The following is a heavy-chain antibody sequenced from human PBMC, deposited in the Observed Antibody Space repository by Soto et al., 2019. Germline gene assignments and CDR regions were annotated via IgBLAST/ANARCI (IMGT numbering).Heavy chain of an antibody. CDR3: AKDVSSTSSHVIYYFDY. CDR1: GFTFSSYA. D-gene: IGHD2-2*01. CDR2: ISGSGGST. J-gene: IGHJ4*02. Sequence: EVQLLESGGGLVQPGGSLRLSCAASGFTFSSYAMSWVRQAPGKGLEWVSAISGSGGSTYYADSVKGRFTISRDNSKNTMYLQMHSLRAEDTAVYYCAKDVSSTSSHVIYYFDYWGQGTLVTVSS. V-gene: IGHV3-23*01.